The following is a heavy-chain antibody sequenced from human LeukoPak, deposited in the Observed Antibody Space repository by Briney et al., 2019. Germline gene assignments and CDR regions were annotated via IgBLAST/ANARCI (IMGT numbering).Heavy chain of an antibody. J-gene: IGHJ3*02. CDR2: ISYHGKNE. CDR1: GFSFSDYG. V-gene: IGHV3-30*03. Sequence: GGSLRLSCAASGFSFSDYGMHWVRQAPGKGPEWVAVISYHGKNEYYADSVKGRFTISRDNSKNTLYLQMNSLRAEDTAVYYCARAPMSYDSSGFGGAFDIWGQGTMVTVSS. D-gene: IGHD3-22*01. CDR3: ARAPMSYDSSGFGGAFDI.